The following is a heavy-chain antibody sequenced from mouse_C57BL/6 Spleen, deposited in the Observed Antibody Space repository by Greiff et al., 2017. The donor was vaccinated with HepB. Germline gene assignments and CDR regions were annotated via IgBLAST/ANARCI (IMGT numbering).Heavy chain of an antibody. Sequence: EVKLMESGPGLVKPSQSLSLTCSVTGYSITSGYYWNWIRQFPGNKLEWMGYISYDGSNNYNPSLKNRISITRDTSKNQFFLKLNSVTTEDTATYYCARDDWDEGGHWGQGTTLTVSS. CDR3: ARDDWDEGGH. CDR1: GYSITSGYY. V-gene: IGHV3-6*01. D-gene: IGHD4-1*01. CDR2: ISYDGSN. J-gene: IGHJ2*01.